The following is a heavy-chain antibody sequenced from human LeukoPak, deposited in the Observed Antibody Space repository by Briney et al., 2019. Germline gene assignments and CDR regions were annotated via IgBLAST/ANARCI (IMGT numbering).Heavy chain of an antibody. J-gene: IGHJ4*02. V-gene: IGHV3-30*02. CDR1: GSTFSTYV. CDR2: IGHDGNNE. CDR3: AKDRFYDFDY. Sequence: GGSLRLSCAASGSTFSTYVMSWVRQAPGKGLEWVTFIGHDGNNEQYAESVKGRFAISRDQSRTTVYLQMNSLRTEDTAFYYCAKDRFYDFDYWGQGILVTVSS. D-gene: IGHD3-16*01.